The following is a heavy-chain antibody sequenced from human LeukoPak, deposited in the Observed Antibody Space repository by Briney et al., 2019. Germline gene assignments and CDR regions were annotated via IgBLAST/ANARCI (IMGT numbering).Heavy chain of an antibody. D-gene: IGHD2-21*02. Sequence: GGSLRLSCAASGFSVSGNYMSWVRQSPGKGLEGVSAIYLTGTTHYADSVKGRFTISRDNSKTALNLQMNSLRVEDTAVYYCAAAYCGGDCYSDNHYYFMDLWGRGTTVTVSS. CDR1: GFSVSGNY. V-gene: IGHV3-53*01. CDR3: AAAYCGGDCYSDNHYYFMDL. J-gene: IGHJ6*03. CDR2: IYLTGTT.